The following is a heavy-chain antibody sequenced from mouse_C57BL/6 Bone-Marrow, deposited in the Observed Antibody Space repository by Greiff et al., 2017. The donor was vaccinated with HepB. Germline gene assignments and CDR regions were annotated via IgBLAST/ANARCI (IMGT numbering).Heavy chain of an antibody. D-gene: IGHD1-1*01. CDR1: GYNFTSSG. Sequence: QVQLQQSGAELARPGASVKLSCKASGYNFTSSGISWVKQRTGQGLEWIGEIYPRSGNTYYNAKFKGKATLTADKSSSTAYMELRSLTSEDSAVYFWARYPHYYGSSYLYYARDYWGQGTAVTVTS. CDR3: ARYPHYYGSSYLYYARDY. V-gene: IGHV1-81*01. J-gene: IGHJ4*01. CDR2: IYPRSGNT.